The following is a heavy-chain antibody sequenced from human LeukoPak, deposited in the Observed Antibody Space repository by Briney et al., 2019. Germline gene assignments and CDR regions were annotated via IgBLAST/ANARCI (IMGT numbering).Heavy chain of an antibody. D-gene: IGHD2-2*01. CDR3: TTDVIVVVPAADLDWFDP. J-gene: IGHJ5*02. V-gene: IGHV3-15*01. Sequence: GGSLRLSCAASGFTFSNAWMSWVRQAPGKGLEWVGRIKSKADGGTTDYAAPVKGRFTIPRGDSKTTLYLQMNSLKTEDTAVYYCTTDVIVVVPAADLDWFDPWGQGTLVTVSS. CDR1: GFTFSNAW. CDR2: IKSKADGGTT.